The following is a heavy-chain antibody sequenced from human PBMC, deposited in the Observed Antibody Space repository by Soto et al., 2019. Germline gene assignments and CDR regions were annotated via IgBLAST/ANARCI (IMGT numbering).Heavy chain of an antibody. V-gene: IGHV4-31*03. J-gene: IGHJ4*02. Sequence: SETLSLTCTVSGGSISSGGHYWSWIRQHPGKGLEWIGHIYYSGNTYYNPSLKSRVTISVDTSKNQFSLKLSSVTAADTAVYYCARENCGVTTCGLDYWGQGTLVTVSS. CDR1: GGSISSGGHY. D-gene: IGHD4-17*01. CDR3: ARENCGVTTCGLDY. CDR2: IYYSGNT.